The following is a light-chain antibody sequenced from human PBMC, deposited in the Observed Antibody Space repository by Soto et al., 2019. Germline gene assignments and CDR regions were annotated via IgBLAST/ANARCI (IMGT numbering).Light chain of an antibody. CDR2: EVS. V-gene: IGLV2-23*02. CDR3: CSYAGSRRV. Sequence: SALTQPASVSRSPGQSITISCTGTSSDVGNYNLVSWYQQHPGKAPKLMIYEVSKRPSGVSNRFSGSKSGNTASLTISGLQPEDEADYYCCSYAGSRRVFGTGTKVTVL. J-gene: IGLJ1*01. CDR1: SSDVGNYNL.